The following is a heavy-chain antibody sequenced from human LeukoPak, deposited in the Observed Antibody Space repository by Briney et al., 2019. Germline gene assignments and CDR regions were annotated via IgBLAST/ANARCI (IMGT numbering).Heavy chain of an antibody. V-gene: IGHV3-43*02. J-gene: IGHJ6*02. D-gene: IGHD6-19*01. CDR2: ISGDGGST. CDR1: GFTFDDYA. CDR3: AKDIAVARYYYYGMDV. Sequence: GGSLRLSCAASGFTFDDYAMHWVRQAPGKGLEWVSLISGDGGSTYYADSVKGRFTISRDNSKNSLYLQMNSLRTEDTALYYCAKDIAVARYYYYGMDVWGQGTTVTVSS.